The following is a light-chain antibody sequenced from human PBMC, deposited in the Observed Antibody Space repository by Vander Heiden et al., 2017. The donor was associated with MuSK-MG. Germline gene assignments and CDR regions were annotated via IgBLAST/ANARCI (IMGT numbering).Light chain of an antibody. CDR2: EDN. J-gene: IGLJ3*02. V-gene: IGLV6-57*03. CDR1: RGSIASNY. CDR3: QSYDSSIRV. Sequence: FMLTQPHSVSQSPGKTVTISCTRSRGSIASNYVQWDQQRPGSDPTTVIYEDNQRPSGVPDRCSGSIDSSSNSASLTISGLKTEDEADYYCQSYDSSIRVVGGGTKLT.